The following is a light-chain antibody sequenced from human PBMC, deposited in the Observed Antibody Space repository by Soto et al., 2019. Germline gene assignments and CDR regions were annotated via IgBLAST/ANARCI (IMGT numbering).Light chain of an antibody. CDR2: AAS. V-gene: IGKV1-9*01. CDR3: QQLNSFPII. CDR1: QAIDTY. Sequence: DIQLTQSPSFLSASVGDRVTITCRASQAIDTYLAWYQQKPGQAPKLLIYAASLLQSGVPSRFSGSGSGTEFTLTINSVQPEDFASYYCQQLNSFPIIFGQGTRREIK. J-gene: IGKJ5*01.